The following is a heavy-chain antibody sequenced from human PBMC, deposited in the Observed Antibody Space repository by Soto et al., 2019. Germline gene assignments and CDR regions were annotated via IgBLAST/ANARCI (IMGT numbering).Heavy chain of an antibody. Sequence: QTGWSLRLSSTASRFPVNNYYMTWVRQTSGKGLEWVASIKEDGNEKYYADSVKGRFTISRDNAKNSMSLQMNSLGVEDTAVYFCTRGAGGWKYYYAMDAWGPGATVTVSS. CDR1: RFPVNNYY. CDR3: TRGAGGWKYYYAMDA. V-gene: IGHV3-7*03. D-gene: IGHD1-1*01. CDR2: IKEDGNEK. J-gene: IGHJ6*02.